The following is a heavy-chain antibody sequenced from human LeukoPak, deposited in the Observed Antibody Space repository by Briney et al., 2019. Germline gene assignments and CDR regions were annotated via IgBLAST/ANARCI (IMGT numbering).Heavy chain of an antibody. J-gene: IGHJ4*02. D-gene: IGHD2-15*01. CDR2: IQYDGSNK. CDR1: GLSFSSYG. Sequence: GGSLRLSCAASGLSFSSYGMHWVRQAPGKGLEWVAFIQYDGSNKFYADSVKGRFTISRDNSKNTLYLQMNSLRAEDAAVYYCAKAPVTSCRGAFCYPFDYWGQGTLVTVSS. V-gene: IGHV3-30*12. CDR3: AKAPVTSCRGAFCYPFDY.